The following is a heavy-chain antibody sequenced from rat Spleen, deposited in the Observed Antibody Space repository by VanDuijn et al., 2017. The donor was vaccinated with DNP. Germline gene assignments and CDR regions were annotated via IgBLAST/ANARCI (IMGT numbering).Heavy chain of an antibody. J-gene: IGHJ2*01. CDR1: GFTFSDSP. CDR3: VRPDYYDGSYPHY. D-gene: IGHD1-12*02. Sequence: EVQLVESGGGLMQPERSMRLSCAASGFTFSDSPMAWVRQTPTKGLEWVTTISASGGGTYYRDSVKGRFTISRDNAKSTLYLQMYSLRSEDMATYYCVRPDYYDGSYPHYWGQGVMVTVSS. CDR2: ISASGGGT. V-gene: IGHV5-46*01.